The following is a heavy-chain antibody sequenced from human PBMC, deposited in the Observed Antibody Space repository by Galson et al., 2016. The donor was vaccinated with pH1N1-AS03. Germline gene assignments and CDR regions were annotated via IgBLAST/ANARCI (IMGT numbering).Heavy chain of an antibody. CDR2: INAGNGNT. V-gene: IGHV1-3*01. J-gene: IGHJ6*02. D-gene: IGHD3-3*01. CDR1: GYILRDYA. CDR3: AGGIYLVGDFWIANYPHGMDA. Sequence: SVKVSCKASGYILRDYAMQWVRQAPGHRLEWMGWINAGNGNTKYSQNFQGRVTIIRDISPSTDYMELSNLKSEDTAVYYCAGGIYLVGDFWIANYPHGMDAWGQGTPVTVAS.